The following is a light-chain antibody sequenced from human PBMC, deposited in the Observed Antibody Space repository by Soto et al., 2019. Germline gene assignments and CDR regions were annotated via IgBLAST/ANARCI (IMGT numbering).Light chain of an antibody. CDR2: AAS. V-gene: IGKV3-11*01. CDR1: QSVGGY. CDR3: HQRSNWPPLT. Sequence: EIVLTQSPATLSLSPGERATLSCRASQSVGGYLDWYQQKPVQAPRLLIDAASTRASGSPARFSGSGSRTDFTLTISSFEPEYLAVYYCHQRSNWPPLTFGGGTKVEIK. J-gene: IGKJ4*01.